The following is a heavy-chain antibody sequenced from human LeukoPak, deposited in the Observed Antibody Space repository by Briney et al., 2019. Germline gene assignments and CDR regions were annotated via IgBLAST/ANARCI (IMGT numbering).Heavy chain of an antibody. CDR1: GYSISNHYY. Sequence: SETLSLTCAVSGYSISNHYYWGWIRQPPGKGLEWIGSYYHTGNSYYNPSLQSRAAISIDTSKNQFSLELASVTAADTAVYYCASVTRSMSRFFDLWGRGTLVIVSS. V-gene: IGHV4-38-2*01. D-gene: IGHD4-17*01. J-gene: IGHJ2*01. CDR3: ASVTRSMSRFFDL. CDR2: YYHTGNS.